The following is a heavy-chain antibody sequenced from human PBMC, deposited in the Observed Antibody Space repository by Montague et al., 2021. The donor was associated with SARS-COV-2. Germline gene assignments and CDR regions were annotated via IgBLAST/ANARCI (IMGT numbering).Heavy chain of an antibody. CDR2: IYRGGST. J-gene: IGHJ3*02. V-gene: IGHV3-53*01. CDR1: GFTVSSTY. Sequence: SLRLSCAASGFTVSSTYMNWVRQAPGKGLEWVSVIYRGGSTYYADSVKGRFTISRDNSKNTLYLQMNSLGAEDTAVYYCARDAEGIAARRSDAFDIWGQGKMVTVSS. D-gene: IGHD6-6*01. CDR3: ARDAEGIAARRSDAFDI.